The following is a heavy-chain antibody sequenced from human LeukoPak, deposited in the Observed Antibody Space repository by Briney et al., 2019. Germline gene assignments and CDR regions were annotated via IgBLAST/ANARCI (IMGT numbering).Heavy chain of an antibody. CDR1: GFTFSSYG. V-gene: IGHV3-33*01. CDR2: IWYDGSNK. D-gene: IGHD1-26*01. CDR3: ARDLVGATSGMDV. Sequence: PGGSLRLSCAASGFTFSSYGMHWVRQAPGKGLEWAAVIWYDGSNKYYADSVKGRFTISRDNSKNTLYLQMNSLRAEDTAVYYCARDLVGATSGMDVWGQGTTVTVSS. J-gene: IGHJ6*02.